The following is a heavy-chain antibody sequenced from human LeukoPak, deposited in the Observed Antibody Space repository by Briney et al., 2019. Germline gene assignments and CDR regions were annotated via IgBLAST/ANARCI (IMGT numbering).Heavy chain of an antibody. CDR2: INDSGGSK. CDR3: AKGREVFGDSRFVY. D-gene: IGHD4-17*01. J-gene: IGHJ4*02. V-gene: IGHV3-23*01. CDR1: GCTFSSYA. Sequence: PGGSLRLSCAASGCTFSSYAMSWVRQPPGKGLEWVWNINDSGGSKYYADSVKGRFSISRDNSETSMYLQMHSLRVEDTAVYYCAKGREVFGDSRFVYWGEGTPVTVSS.